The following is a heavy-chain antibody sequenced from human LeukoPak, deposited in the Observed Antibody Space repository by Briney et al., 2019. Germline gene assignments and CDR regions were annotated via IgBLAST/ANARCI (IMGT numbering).Heavy chain of an antibody. CDR1: GYTFTSYY. J-gene: IGHJ3*02. CDR2: INPSGGST. V-gene: IGHV1-46*01. CDR3: ARNMVRGVNFDAFDI. D-gene: IGHD3-10*01. Sequence: ASVKVSCKASGYTFTSYYMHWVRQAPGQGLEWMGIINPSGGSTSYAQKFQGRVTMTRVMSTSTVYMELSSLRSEDTAVYYCARNMVRGVNFDAFDIWGQGTMVTVSS.